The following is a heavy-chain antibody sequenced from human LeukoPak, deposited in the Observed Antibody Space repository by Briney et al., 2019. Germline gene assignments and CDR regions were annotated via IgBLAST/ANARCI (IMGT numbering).Heavy chain of an antibody. J-gene: IGHJ6*03. Sequence: SETLSLTCSVSGGSISSSSYYWAWIRQPPGKGLEWIGSIYYSGSTYYNPSLKSRVTISVDTSKNQFSLKLSSVTAADTAVYYCARSAPFRYYYMDVWGKGTTVTVSS. V-gene: IGHV4-39*07. CDR3: ARSAPFRYYYMDV. CDR2: IYYSGST. CDR1: GGSISSSSYY.